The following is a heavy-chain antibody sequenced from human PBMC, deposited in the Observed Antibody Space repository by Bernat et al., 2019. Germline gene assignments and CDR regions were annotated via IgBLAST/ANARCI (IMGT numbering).Heavy chain of an antibody. D-gene: IGHD2-2*01. CDR3: ASDPARFCSTTKCYGGRYFPH. Sequence: QVQVVESGGGVVQPGGSLRLSCTGSGFTFSNYALHWVRQAPGKRLEWVAVISCDGKNTFYADSVKDRFTISSDNLQNTMSLQMNSLRAEDTAVYYCASDPARFCSTTKCYGGRYFPHWGQGTLVTVSS. V-gene: IGHV3-30*01. CDR2: ISCDGKNT. J-gene: IGHJ1*01. CDR1: GFTFSNYA.